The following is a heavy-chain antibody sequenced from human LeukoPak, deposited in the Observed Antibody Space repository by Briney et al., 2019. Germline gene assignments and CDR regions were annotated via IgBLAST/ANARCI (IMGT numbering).Heavy chain of an antibody. CDR3: ARPQSLFRNYDAFDI. J-gene: IGHJ3*02. Sequence: ASVKVSCKASGYTFTTYGISWVRQAPGQGLEWVGWVSPYNGDTNYAQKFQRRVTMTTDTSTSTVYMELTSLTSDDTAVYYCARPQSLFRNYDAFDIWGQGTMVTVSS. D-gene: IGHD2/OR15-2a*01. CDR1: GYTFTTYG. CDR2: VSPYNGDT. V-gene: IGHV1-18*01.